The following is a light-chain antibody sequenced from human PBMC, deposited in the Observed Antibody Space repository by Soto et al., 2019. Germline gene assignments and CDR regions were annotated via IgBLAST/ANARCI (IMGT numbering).Light chain of an antibody. J-gene: IGKJ1*01. CDR2: GTS. V-gene: IGKV1-39*01. CDR1: QNINKY. CDR3: LQTYSLPRT. Sequence: DIQMTQSPSSLSASVGDRVTITCRASQNINKYLSWYQQKLGKAPKLLIFGTSSLHSGVPSRFSGSGSGRDFTLTISTLQPEDFATYYCLQTYSLPRTFGQGTKVDIK.